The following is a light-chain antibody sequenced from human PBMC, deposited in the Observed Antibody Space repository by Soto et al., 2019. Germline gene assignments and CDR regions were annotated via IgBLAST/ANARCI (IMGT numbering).Light chain of an antibody. CDR3: QSYDSSLSGYV. Sequence: QSALTQPPSVSGAPGQRVTASCTGSSSNIGTSSDVHWYQQLPGTAPKLLIYGNTNRPSGVPDRFSASKSGTSASLAITGLQAEDEADYYCQSYDSSLSGYVFGTGTKVTVL. CDR1: SSNIGTSSD. CDR2: GNT. J-gene: IGLJ1*01. V-gene: IGLV1-40*01.